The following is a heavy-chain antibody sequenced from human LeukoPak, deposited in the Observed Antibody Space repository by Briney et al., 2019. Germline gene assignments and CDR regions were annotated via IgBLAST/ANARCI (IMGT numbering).Heavy chain of an antibody. CDR1: GYTFTGYY. CDR2: INPNSGGT. D-gene: IGHD2-2*01. CDR3: ARGVAGYCSSTSCRVHYYYYMDV. Sequence: ASVKVSCKASGYTFTGYYMHWVRQAPGQGLEWMGWINPNSGGTNYQGRVTMTRDTSISTAYVELSRLRSDDTAVYYCARGVAGYCSSTSCRVHYYYYMDVWGKGTTVTVSS. V-gene: IGHV1-2*02. J-gene: IGHJ6*03.